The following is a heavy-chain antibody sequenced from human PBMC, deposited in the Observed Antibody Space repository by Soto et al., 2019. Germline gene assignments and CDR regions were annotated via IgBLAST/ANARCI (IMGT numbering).Heavy chain of an antibody. CDR1: GFTFSNYA. D-gene: IGHD2-15*01. J-gene: IGHJ4*02. Sequence: GGSLRLSCAASGFTFSNYAMSWVRQAPGKGLVWVSRINGDGDYTNYANSVKGRFTISRDNAKNTLYLQMNSLRAEDTAVYYCARERGGYSSDFWGQGTLVTVSS. CDR2: INGDGDYT. CDR3: ARERGGYSSDF. V-gene: IGHV3-74*01.